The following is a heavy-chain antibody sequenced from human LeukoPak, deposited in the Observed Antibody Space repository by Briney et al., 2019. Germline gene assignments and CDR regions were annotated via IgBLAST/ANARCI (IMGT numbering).Heavy chain of an antibody. D-gene: IGHD6-13*01. CDR1: GGSISSRSYY. V-gene: IGHV4-61*01. CDR2: IYYSGST. CDR3: ARDWEQLNY. J-gene: IGHJ4*02. Sequence: PSETLSLTCTVSGGSISSRSYYWAWIRQPPGKGLEWIGYIYYSGSTNYNPSLKSRVTISVDASKNQFSLKLSSVTAADTAVYYCARDWEQLNYWGQGTLVTVSS.